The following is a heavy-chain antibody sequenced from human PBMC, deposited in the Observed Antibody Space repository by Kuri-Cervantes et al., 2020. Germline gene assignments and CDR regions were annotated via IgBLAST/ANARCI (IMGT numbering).Heavy chain of an antibody. J-gene: IGHJ4*02. CDR3: TSDGPWGY. V-gene: IGHV3-21*03. D-gene: IGHD7-27*01. CDR2: ISSSSSYI. Sequence: GGSLRLSCAASGFTFSSYGMHWVRQAPGKGLEWVSSISSSSSYIYYADSVKGRFTISRDNAKNSLYLQMNSLKTEDTAVYYCTSDGPWGYWGQGTLVTVSS. CDR1: GFTFSSYG.